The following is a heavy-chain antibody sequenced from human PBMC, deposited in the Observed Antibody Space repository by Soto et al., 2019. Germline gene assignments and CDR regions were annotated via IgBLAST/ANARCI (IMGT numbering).Heavy chain of an antibody. CDR1: GFTFSSYA. CDR2: ISYDGSNK. Sequence: GGSLRLSCAASGFTFSSYAMHWVRQAPGKGLEWVAVISYDGSNKYYADSVKGRFTISRDNSKNTLYLQMNSLRAEDTAVYYCAKDRSHYDFWRSYYYYGMDVWGQGTTVTVSS. D-gene: IGHD3-3*01. CDR3: AKDRSHYDFWRSYYYYGMDV. V-gene: IGHV3-30*04. J-gene: IGHJ6*02.